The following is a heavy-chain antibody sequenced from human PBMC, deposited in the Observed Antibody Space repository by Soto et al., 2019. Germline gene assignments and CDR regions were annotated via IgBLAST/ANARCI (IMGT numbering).Heavy chain of an antibody. CDR1: GGSISSSSYY. D-gene: IGHD2-8*02. CDR2: INHSGST. V-gene: IGHV4-39*07. CDR3: ARDKITGLFDY. J-gene: IGHJ4*02. Sequence: SETLSLTCTVSGGSISSSSYYWPWIRQPPGTGLEWIGEINHSGSTNYNPSLKSRVTISVDTSKNQFSLKLTSVTAADTAVYYCARDKITGLFDYWGQGTLVTVSS.